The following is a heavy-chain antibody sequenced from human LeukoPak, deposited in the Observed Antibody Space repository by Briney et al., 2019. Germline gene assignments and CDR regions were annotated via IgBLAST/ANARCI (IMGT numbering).Heavy chain of an antibody. CDR1: GGSISSGSNY. CDR3: TRGDNN. Sequence: PSETLSLTYTVSGGSISSGSNYWSWIRQPAGKGLEWIGRIYTSGNTHYKPSLKSRVTISLDTSKNQFSLKLSSVTAADTAVYYCTRGDNNWGQGTLVTVSS. V-gene: IGHV4-61*02. J-gene: IGHJ4*02. D-gene: IGHD2/OR15-2a*01. CDR2: IYTSGNT.